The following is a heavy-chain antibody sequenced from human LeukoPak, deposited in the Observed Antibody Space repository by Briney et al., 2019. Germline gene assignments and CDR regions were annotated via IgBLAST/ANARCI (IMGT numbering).Heavy chain of an antibody. Sequence: GGSLRLSCAASGFTFSSYWISWVRQAPGKGLEWVANIKQDGSEKYYVDSVKGRFTISRDNAKNSLYLQMNSLRAEDTAVYYCARDARGWWFGESTLYYFDYWGQGTLVTVSS. CDR3: ARDARGWWFGESTLYYFDY. CDR2: IKQDGSEK. V-gene: IGHV3-7*01. CDR1: GFTFSSYW. J-gene: IGHJ4*02. D-gene: IGHD3-10*01.